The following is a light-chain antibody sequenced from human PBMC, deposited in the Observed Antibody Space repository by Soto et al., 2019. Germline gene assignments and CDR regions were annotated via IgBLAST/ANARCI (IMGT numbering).Light chain of an antibody. V-gene: IGLV2-11*01. Sequence: QSALTQPRSVSGSPGQSVSISCTGTSSDVGGYNYVSWYQQHPGKAPKVMIYDVNKRPSGVPDRFSGSKSGNTASLTISGLQSEDEADYYCCSYGLASTLVFGSGTKVTVL. CDR2: DVN. CDR3: CSYGLASTLV. CDR1: SSDVGGYNY. J-gene: IGLJ1*01.